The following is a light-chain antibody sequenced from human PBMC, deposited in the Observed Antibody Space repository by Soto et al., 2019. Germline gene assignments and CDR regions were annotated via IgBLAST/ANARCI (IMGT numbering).Light chain of an antibody. CDR2: GAS. CDR3: QQYGSYRT. J-gene: IGKJ1*01. CDR1: QSVSNY. V-gene: IGKV3-20*01. Sequence: EIVLTQSPGTLSLSPGERATLSCRASQSVSNYLAWDQQKPGQAPRLLISGASSRATGIPDRFSGSGSGTDFTLTISRLEPEDFAVYYCQQYGSYRTFGQGTKVEIK.